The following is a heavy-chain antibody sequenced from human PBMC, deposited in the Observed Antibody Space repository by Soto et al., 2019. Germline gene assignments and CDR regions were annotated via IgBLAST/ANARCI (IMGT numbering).Heavy chain of an antibody. D-gene: IGHD6-13*01. CDR1: GFTFSSYA. J-gene: IGHJ4*02. Sequence: GGSLRLSCAASGFTFSSYAMHWVRQAPGKGLEWVAVISYDGSNKYYADSVKGRFTISRDNSKNTLYLQMNSLRAEDTAVYYYSRPIAAAGTGPDYWGQGTLVTLSS. V-gene: IGHV3-30-3*01. CDR2: ISYDGSNK. CDR3: SRPIAAAGTGPDY.